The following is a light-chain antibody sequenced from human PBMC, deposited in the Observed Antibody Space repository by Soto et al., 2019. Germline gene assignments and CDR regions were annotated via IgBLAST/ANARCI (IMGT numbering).Light chain of an antibody. CDR2: EVT. Sequence: QSALAQPASVSGSPGQSITISCTGTSSDIGNYDLLSWYQQVPGKAPKLIIYEVTKRPSGISDRFSGSKSGNTASLTISGLQAEDEADYFCCSFPGSDTPYLFGSGTKLTVL. V-gene: IGLV2-23*02. CDR3: CSFPGSDTPYL. J-gene: IGLJ1*01. CDR1: SSDIGNYDL.